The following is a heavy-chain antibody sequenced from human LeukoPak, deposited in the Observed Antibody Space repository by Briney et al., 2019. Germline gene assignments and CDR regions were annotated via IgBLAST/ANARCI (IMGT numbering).Heavy chain of an antibody. CDR3: ARAYGNNGMDV. CDR2: LYSGGYA. V-gene: IGHV3-53*01. CDR1: GFSVSSTY. D-gene: IGHD4-11*01. Sequence: GGSLRLSCAASGFSVSSTYMAWVRQVPGKGLEWVSVLYSGGYANYTGSVEGRFTISRDNSKNTLYLQMDSLRADDTALYYCARAYGNNGMDVWGQGTTVTVSS. J-gene: IGHJ6*02.